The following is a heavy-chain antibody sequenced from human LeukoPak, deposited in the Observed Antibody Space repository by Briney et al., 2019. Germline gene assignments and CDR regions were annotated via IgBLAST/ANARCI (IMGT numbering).Heavy chain of an antibody. CDR3: ARASWVSDPDAVR. CDR2: LRGNDET. V-gene: IGHV3-23*01. D-gene: IGHD3-10*01. Sequence: GESLRLSCAASGISFRNYAMSWVRQAPARGPEWVSSLRGNDETFYADSVKGRFTLSRDDSRNTVYLQLNNLRVEDTAIYYCARASWVSDPDAVRWGQGTQVTVSS. J-gene: IGHJ4*02. CDR1: GISFRNYA.